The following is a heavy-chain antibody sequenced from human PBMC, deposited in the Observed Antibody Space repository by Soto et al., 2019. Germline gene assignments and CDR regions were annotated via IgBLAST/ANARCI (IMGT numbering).Heavy chain of an antibody. Sequence: SETLSLTCAVYGGSFSGYYWSWIRQPPGKGLEWIGEINHSGSTNYNPSLKSRVTISVDTSKNQFSLKLSSVTAADTAVYYCARGKVYDILTGYYNVGKNCYYYYMDVWGKGTTVTVSS. V-gene: IGHV4-34*01. CDR3: ARGKVYDILTGYYNVGKNCYYYYMDV. CDR2: INHSGST. CDR1: GGSFSGYY. D-gene: IGHD3-9*01. J-gene: IGHJ6*03.